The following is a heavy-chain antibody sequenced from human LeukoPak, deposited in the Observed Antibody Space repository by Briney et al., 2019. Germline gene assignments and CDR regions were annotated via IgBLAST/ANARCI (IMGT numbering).Heavy chain of an antibody. CDR2: ISADGSVT. J-gene: IGHJ5*02. CDR3: ATAGGDGSRMGFDP. CDR1: GFTFSRYW. V-gene: IGHV3-74*01. D-gene: IGHD2-15*01. Sequence: GGSLRPSCADSGFTFSRYWMHWVRQTPGKGLVWVSCISADGSVTRYADSVKGRFTISRDNTKSTLYLQMHSLRAEDTAVYYCATAGGDGSRMGFDPWGQGTLVTVSS.